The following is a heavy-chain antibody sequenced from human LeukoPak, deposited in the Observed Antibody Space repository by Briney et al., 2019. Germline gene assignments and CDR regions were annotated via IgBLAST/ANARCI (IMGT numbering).Heavy chain of an antibody. D-gene: IGHD3-3*01. V-gene: IGHV1-18*01. CDR2: ISAYNGNT. Sequence: ASVKVSCKASGYTFTSYGISWVRQAPGQGLEWMGWISAYNGNTNYAQKLQGRVTMTTDRSTSTAYMELRSLRSDDTAVYYCARATGGLIFGVVPVDYWGQGTLVTVSS. J-gene: IGHJ4*02. CDR1: GYTFTSYG. CDR3: ARATGGLIFGVVPVDY.